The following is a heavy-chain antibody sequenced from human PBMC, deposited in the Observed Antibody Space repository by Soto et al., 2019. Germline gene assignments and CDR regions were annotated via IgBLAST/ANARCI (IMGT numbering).Heavy chain of an antibody. CDR1: GGSISSYY. CDR2: IYYSGST. Sequence: SETLSLTCTVSGGSISSYYWSWIRQPAGKGLEWIGYIYYSGSTNYNPSLKSRVTISVDTSKNQFSLKLSSVTAADTAVYYCAREDEGAGLFDYWGQGTLVTVSS. CDR3: AREDEGAGLFDY. V-gene: IGHV4-59*01. D-gene: IGHD1-26*01. J-gene: IGHJ4*02.